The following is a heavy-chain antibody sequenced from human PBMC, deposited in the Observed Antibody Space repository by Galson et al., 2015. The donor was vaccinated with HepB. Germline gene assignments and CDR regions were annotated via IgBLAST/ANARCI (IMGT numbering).Heavy chain of an antibody. J-gene: IGHJ4*02. CDR3: AKIPRTGVVARPGFDY. CDR1: GFTFSDYY. D-gene: IGHD3-22*01. V-gene: IGHV3-11*01. CDR2: ISGSGNII. Sequence: SLRLSCAASGFTFSDYYMSWIRQAPGKGLEWVSYISGSGNIIFYADSVKGRFTISRDNAKNLLYLQMNSLRAEDTAVYYCAKIPRTGVVARPGFDYWGQGTLVTVSS.